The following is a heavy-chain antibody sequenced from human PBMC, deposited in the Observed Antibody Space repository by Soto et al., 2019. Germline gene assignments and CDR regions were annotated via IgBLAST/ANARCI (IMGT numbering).Heavy chain of an antibody. CDR3: ATRSPAFDY. CDR1: GYTFTSYG. CDR2: ISTDKGKT. Sequence: QVQLVQSGPEVEKPGASVKVSCKTSGYTFTSYGISWVRQAPGQGLEWMGWISTDKGKTNYAQKYEGRVPMNTDTSTSTAYMELRSLTSDDTAVYYCATRSPAFDYWGQGTLVTVS. V-gene: IGHV1-18*01. J-gene: IGHJ4*02.